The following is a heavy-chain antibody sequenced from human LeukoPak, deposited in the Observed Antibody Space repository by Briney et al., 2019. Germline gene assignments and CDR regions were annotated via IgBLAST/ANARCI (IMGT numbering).Heavy chain of an antibody. Sequence: GGSLRLSCAASGFISSDYYMSWISQAPGKWLEWISYITSSSTTYTNYAGSVKGRFTISRDNAKNSLYLQMNSLRSDDTAVYYCARHGSGSSFDYWGQGTLVTVSS. J-gene: IGHJ4*02. CDR1: GFISSDYY. V-gene: IGHV3-11*03. CDR2: ITSSSTTYT. CDR3: ARHGSGSSFDY. D-gene: IGHD5-12*01.